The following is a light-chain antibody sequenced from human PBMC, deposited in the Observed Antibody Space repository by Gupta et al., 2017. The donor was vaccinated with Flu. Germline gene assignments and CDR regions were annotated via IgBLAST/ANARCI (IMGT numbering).Light chain of an antibody. J-gene: IGLJ3*02. Sequence: SALPQPASVSGSPGPSITISCTGTSSAVGGYNYVSWYQQHPGKAPNLMIYEVSKRPSGVSNRFSGSKAGNTASLTXSXLQAEDXADYYCSSYTSSSTWVFGGGTKLTVL. CDR3: SSYTSSSTWV. CDR1: SSAVGGYNY. V-gene: IGLV2-14*01. CDR2: EVS.